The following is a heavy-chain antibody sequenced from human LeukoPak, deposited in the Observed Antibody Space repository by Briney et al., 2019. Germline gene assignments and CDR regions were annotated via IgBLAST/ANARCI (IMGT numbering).Heavy chain of an antibody. D-gene: IGHD5-24*01. CDR2: MNPNRGNT. CDR3: ARRGDGYNWNLYYFDY. Sequence: GASVTVSCMPSGYSFTSYDINWVRQATGQGLEWMGWMNPNRGNTGYAQKFQGRDTMTRNTSISIAYMELSSLRSEDTAVYYCARRGDGYNWNLYYFDYWGEGTLVTVSS. J-gene: IGHJ4*02. V-gene: IGHV1-8*01. CDR1: GYSFTSYD.